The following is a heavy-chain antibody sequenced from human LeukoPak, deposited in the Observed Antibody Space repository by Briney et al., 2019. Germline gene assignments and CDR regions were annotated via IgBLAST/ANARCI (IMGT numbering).Heavy chain of an antibody. CDR1: GFTFSSYS. D-gene: IGHD4-17*01. Sequence: PGGSLRLSCSASGFTFSSYSMNWVRQAPGKGLEWVSSISSSSSYIYYAESVKGRFTISRDKAKNSLYLQMKSLRAEDTAVYYCAKGDYGDYGYWGQGTLVIVSS. CDR3: AKGDYGDYGY. J-gene: IGHJ4*02. V-gene: IGHV3-21*01. CDR2: ISSSSSYI.